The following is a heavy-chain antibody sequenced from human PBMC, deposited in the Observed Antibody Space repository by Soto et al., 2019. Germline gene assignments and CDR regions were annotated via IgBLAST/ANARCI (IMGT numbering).Heavy chain of an antibody. CDR1: GVSISSYY. Sequence: SETLSLTCTVSGVSISSYYWSWIRQPPGKGLEWIGYIYYSGSTNYNPSLKSRVTISVDTSKNQFSLKLSSVTAADTAAYYCARDGVYYGSGSIVSGFDPWGQGTLVTVSS. V-gene: IGHV4-59*01. D-gene: IGHD3-10*01. J-gene: IGHJ5*02. CDR2: IYYSGST. CDR3: ARDGVYYGSGSIVSGFDP.